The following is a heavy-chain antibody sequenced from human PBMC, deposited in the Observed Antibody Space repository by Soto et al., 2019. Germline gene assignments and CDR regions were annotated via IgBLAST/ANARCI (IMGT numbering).Heavy chain of an antibody. Sequence: EVQLLESGGGLVQPGGSLRLSCAASGFTFSSYAMSCVRQAPGKGLEWVSAISGSGGSTYYADSVKGRFTISRDNSKNTLYLKRTARGAGTTAVYYCANLSPFDSGGKGTLVTASS. CDR2: ISGSGGST. J-gene: IGHJ4*02. CDR1: GFTFSSYA. V-gene: IGHV3-23*01. CDR3: ANLSPFDS.